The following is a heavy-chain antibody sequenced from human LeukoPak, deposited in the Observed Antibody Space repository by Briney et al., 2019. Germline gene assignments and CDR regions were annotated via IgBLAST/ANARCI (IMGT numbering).Heavy chain of an antibody. J-gene: IGHJ4*02. CDR3: VKVKGYCSSTICYRYYFDY. CDR1: GYSISSGYY. V-gene: IGHV4-38-2*02. D-gene: IGHD2-2*01. CDR2: IYHSGST. Sequence: PSETLSLTCTVSGYSISSGYYWGWIRQPPGKGLEWIGTIYHSGSTYYNPSLKSRVTISVDTSKNQFSLKLTSVTAADTAVYYCVKVKGYCSSTICYRYYFDYRGQGTLVTVSS.